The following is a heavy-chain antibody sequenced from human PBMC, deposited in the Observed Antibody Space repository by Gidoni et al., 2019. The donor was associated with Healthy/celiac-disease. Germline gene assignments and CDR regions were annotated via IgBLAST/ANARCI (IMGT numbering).Heavy chain of an antibody. Sequence: QVQPQQCGAGLLKPSETLSLTCVVYGGSFSGYFWSWLRQPPGNGLEWIGEINHRGSTNYNPTLKSRVTISVDTSKSQFSLKLSSVTASDTAVYYCARGIMKVPAAMTRYYIDYWGQGTLVTVSS. D-gene: IGHD2-2*01. CDR1: GGSFSGYF. V-gene: IGHV4-34*01. CDR3: ARGIMKVPAAMTRYYIDY. J-gene: IGHJ4*02. CDR2: INHRGST.